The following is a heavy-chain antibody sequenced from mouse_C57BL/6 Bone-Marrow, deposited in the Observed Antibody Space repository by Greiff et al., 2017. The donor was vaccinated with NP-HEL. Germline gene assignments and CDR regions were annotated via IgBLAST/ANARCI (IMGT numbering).Heavy chain of an antibody. J-gene: IGHJ2*01. V-gene: IGHV1-39*01. CDR2: INPNYGTT. Sequence: VQLQQSGPELVKPGASVKISCKASGYSFTDYNMNWVKQSNGKSLEWIGVINPNYGTTSYNQKFKGKATLTVDQSSRTAYLQLNSLTSEDSAVYYCASVTTVVATNFDYWGQGTTLTGSS. CDR3: ASVTTVVATNFDY. CDR1: GYSFTDYN. D-gene: IGHD1-1*01.